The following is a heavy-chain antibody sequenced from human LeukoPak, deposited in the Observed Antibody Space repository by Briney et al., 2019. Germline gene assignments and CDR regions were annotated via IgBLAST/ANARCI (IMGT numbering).Heavy chain of an antibody. J-gene: IGHJ3*02. CDR2: ISTAGTTV. V-gene: IGHV3-48*04. Sequence: GGSLRLSCAASGFTFSGYSLNWVRQAPGKGLEWISYISTAGTTVYYADSVKGRFAISRDNAKNSLYLQMNSLRVEDTAVYYCARDHQDALDIWGQGTMVTVSS. CDR1: GFTFSGYS. CDR3: ARDHQDALDI.